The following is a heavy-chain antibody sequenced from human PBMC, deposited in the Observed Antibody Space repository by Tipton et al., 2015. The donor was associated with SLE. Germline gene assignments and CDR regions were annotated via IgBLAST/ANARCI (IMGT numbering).Heavy chain of an antibody. V-gene: IGHV4-4*07. D-gene: IGHD1-7*01. Sequence: TLSLTCTVSGGSISGYYWSWIRQPAGKALEWIGRVYTSGSTYYNPSLKSRVTISVDTSKSQFSLTLRSVTAADTAIYYCARWNFVTMTGGFDIWGQGTMVTVSS. CDR2: VYTSGST. CDR1: GGSISGYY. J-gene: IGHJ3*02. CDR3: ARWNFVTMTGGFDI.